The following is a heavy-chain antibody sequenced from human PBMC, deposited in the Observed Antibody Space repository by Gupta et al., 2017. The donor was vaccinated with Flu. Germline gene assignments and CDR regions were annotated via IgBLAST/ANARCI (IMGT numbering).Heavy chain of an antibody. J-gene: IGHJ5*02. CDR2: IYYDGYT. V-gene: IGHV4-31*02. Sequence: LEWIGHIYYDGYTYYNPSLKSRVTISLDTSKNQFSLKLTSVTAADTAVYYCARGYCSGGTCYSGGHNWFDPWGQGTLVTVSS. CDR3: ARGYCSGGTCYSGGHNWFDP. D-gene: IGHD2-15*01.